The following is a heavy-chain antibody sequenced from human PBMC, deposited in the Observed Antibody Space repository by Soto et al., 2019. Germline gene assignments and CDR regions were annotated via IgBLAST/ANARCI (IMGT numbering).Heavy chain of an antibody. CDR1: GGSISSGGYY. CDR2: IYYSGST. V-gene: IGHV4-31*03. CDR3: ARVPGVVVVPAAIYYYGMDV. D-gene: IGHD2-2*01. Sequence: SSETLSLTCTVSGGSISSGGYYWSWIRQHPGKGLEGIGYIYYSGSTYYNPSLKSRVTISVDTSKNQFSLKLSSVTAADTAVYYCARVPGVVVVPAAIYYYGMDVWGQGTTVTVSS. J-gene: IGHJ6*02.